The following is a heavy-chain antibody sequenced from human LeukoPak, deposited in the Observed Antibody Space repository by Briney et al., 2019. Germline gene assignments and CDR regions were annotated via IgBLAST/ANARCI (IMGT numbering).Heavy chain of an antibody. D-gene: IGHD1-26*01. V-gene: IGHV1-69*13. CDR3: ARGQTYSGSYFLFDY. CDR1: GGTFSSYA. CDR2: IIPIFGTA. J-gene: IGHJ4*02. Sequence: ASVKVSCKASGGTFSSYAIGWVRQAPGQGLEWMGGIIPIFGTANYAQKFQGRVTITADESTSTAYMELSSLRSEDTAVYYCARGQTYSGSYFLFDYWGQGTLVTVSS.